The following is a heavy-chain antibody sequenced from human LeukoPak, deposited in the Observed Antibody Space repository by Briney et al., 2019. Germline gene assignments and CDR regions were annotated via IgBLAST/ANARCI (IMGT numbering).Heavy chain of an antibody. D-gene: IGHD5-12*01. Sequence: GGSLRLSCAAPGFTFSSYWMHWVRQAPGKGLVWVSRINSDGSSTSYADSVKGRFTISRDNAKNSLYLQMNSLRAEDAAVYYCAREWGSGYVFDYWGQGTLVTVSS. J-gene: IGHJ4*02. CDR1: GFTFSSYW. CDR2: INSDGSST. CDR3: AREWGSGYVFDY. V-gene: IGHV3-74*01.